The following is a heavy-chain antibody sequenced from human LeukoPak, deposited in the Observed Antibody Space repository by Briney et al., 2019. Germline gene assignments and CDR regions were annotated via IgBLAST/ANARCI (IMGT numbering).Heavy chain of an antibody. D-gene: IGHD1-1*01. CDR2: IIPILGIA. V-gene: IGHV1-69*04. Sequence: SVKVSCKASGGTFSSYAISWVRQAPGQGLEWMGRIIPILGIANYAQKFQGRVTITADKSTSTAYMELSSLRSEDTAVYYCARAVVQLDPYGMDVWGQGTTVTVSS. CDR3: ARAVVQLDPYGMDV. J-gene: IGHJ6*02. CDR1: GGTFSSYA.